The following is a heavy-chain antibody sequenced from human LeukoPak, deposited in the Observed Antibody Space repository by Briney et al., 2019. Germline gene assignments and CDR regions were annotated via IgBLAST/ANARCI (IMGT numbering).Heavy chain of an antibody. CDR1: GFTFRSYD. CDR3: AKCLYYYDSSGYYPFDY. D-gene: IGHD3-22*01. V-gene: IGHV3-30*02. Sequence: GGSLRLSCAASGFTFRSYDMHWVRQAPGKGLEWVAFIRYDGSNKYYADSVKGRFTISRDNSKNTLYPQMNSLRAEDTAVYYCAKCLYYYDSSGYYPFDYWGQGTLVTVSS. CDR2: IRYDGSNK. J-gene: IGHJ4*02.